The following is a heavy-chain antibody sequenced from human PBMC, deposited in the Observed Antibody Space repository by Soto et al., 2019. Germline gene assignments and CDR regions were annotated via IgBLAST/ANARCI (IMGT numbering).Heavy chain of an antibody. CDR3: ASWLLREHAYDI. CDR1: GFIFSGSA. D-gene: IGHD1-26*01. CDR2: IRSRANNYAT. J-gene: IGHJ3*02. V-gene: IGHV3-73*02. Sequence: EVQLVESGGGLVQPGGSLKLSCTASGFIFSGSAIHWVRQASGKGLEWVGRIRSRANNYATSSAASVKGRFFFSRDDSKNTAYLQMNTLKTEDTAVYYCASWLLREHAYDIWGVGTTVTVSS.